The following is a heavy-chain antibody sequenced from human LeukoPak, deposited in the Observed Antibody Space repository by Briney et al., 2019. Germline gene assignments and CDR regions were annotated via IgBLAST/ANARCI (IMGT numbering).Heavy chain of an antibody. CDR2: IYPSNSDT. V-gene: IGHV5-51*01. D-gene: IGHD3-16*01. CDR1: GYSFNTYW. CDR3: ARVHAGPWGYCDY. J-gene: IGHJ4*02. Sequence: GESLKISCKGSGYSFNTYWIGWVRQMPGKGLEWMGIIYPSNSDTRYTPSFRGQVTISADTSITTAYLQWSSLKASDTAMYYCARVHAGPWGYCDYWGQGTLVTLSS.